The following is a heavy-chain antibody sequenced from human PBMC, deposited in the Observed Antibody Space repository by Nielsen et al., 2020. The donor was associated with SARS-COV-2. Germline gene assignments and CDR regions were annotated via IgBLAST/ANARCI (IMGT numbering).Heavy chain of an antibody. J-gene: IGHJ1*01. CDR1: GGSISSGGYY. D-gene: IGHD3-22*01. Sequence: SETLSLTCTVSGGSISSGGYYWSWIRQHPGKGLEWIGYIYYSGSTYYNPSLKSRVTISVDTSKNQFSLKLSSVTAADTAVYYCARVSPYYYDSRVSRMGYFQHWGQGTLVTVSS. CDR2: IYYSGST. CDR3: ARVSPYYYDSRVSRMGYFQH. V-gene: IGHV4-31*03.